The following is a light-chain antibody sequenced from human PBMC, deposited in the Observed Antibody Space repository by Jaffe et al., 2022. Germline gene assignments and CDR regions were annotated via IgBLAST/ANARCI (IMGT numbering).Light chain of an antibody. CDR3: SSYTSSSTLYV. CDR2: EVS. Sequence: QSALTQPASVSGSPGQSITISCTGTSGDVGYYNYVSWYQQHPGKAPKLMIYEVSNRPSGVSDRFSGSKSGNTASLTISGLQAEDEADYYCSSYTSSSTLYVFGTGTKVSVL. V-gene: IGLV2-14*01. CDR1: SGDVGYYNY. J-gene: IGLJ1*01.